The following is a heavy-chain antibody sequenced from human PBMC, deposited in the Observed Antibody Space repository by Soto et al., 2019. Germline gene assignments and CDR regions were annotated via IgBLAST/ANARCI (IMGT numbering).Heavy chain of an antibody. CDR2: IYWNDDK. Sequence: QITLKESGPTLVKPTQTLTLTCTSSGFSLSTSGVGVGWIRQPPGKALEWLALIYWNDDKRYSPSLKSRLTLTTDTSKNHVVLTMTNMDPVDTAKYSCAHRRITMVRGDTQYSWFDHWGQGTLVTVSS. CDR3: AHRRITMVRGDTQYSWFDH. D-gene: IGHD3-10*01. J-gene: IGHJ5*02. CDR1: GFSLSTSGVG. V-gene: IGHV2-5*01.